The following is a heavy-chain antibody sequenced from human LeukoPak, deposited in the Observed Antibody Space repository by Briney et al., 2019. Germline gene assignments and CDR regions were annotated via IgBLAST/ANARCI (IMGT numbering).Heavy chain of an antibody. CDR1: GFTFGDYA. Sequence: GGSLRLSCTASGFTFGDYAMSWVRQAPGKGMEWEGFIRSKAYGGTTEYAASVKGRFSISRDDSKSIAYMQMNSMKTEDTAVYYCTRVGCSGGSCYSTQYFQHWGQGTLVTVSS. D-gene: IGHD2-15*01. CDR2: IRSKAYGGTT. J-gene: IGHJ1*01. CDR3: TRVGCSGGSCYSTQYFQH. V-gene: IGHV3-49*04.